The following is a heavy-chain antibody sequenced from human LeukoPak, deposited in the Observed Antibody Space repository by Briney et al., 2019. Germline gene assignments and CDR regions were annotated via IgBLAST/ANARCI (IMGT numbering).Heavy chain of an antibody. CDR1: GFTFSDYN. J-gene: IGHJ4*02. D-gene: IGHD6-19*01. Sequence: EAGGSLRLSCAASGFTFSDYNMRWIRQAPGKGLEWVSSISRSGSTKYYADSVKGRFTISRDNAKNSLYLQMNSLRAEDTAVYYCARRGAVAGTFDYWGQGTLVTVSS. CDR3: ARRGAVAGTFDY. CDR2: ISRSGSTK. V-gene: IGHV3-11*04.